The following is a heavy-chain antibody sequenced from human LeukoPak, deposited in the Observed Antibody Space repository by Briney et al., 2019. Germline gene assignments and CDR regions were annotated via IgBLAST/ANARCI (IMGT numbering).Heavy chain of an antibody. CDR1: GFTFDDYA. J-gene: IGHJ4*02. Sequence: GGSLRLSCAASGFTFDDYAMHWVRQAPGKGLEWVSGISWNSGSIGYADSVKGRFTISSDNAKNSLYLQMNSLRAEDTALYYCAKAPVRIAVAGTFDYWGQGTLVTVSS. D-gene: IGHD6-19*01. CDR3: AKAPVRIAVAGTFDY. CDR2: ISWNSGSI. V-gene: IGHV3-9*01.